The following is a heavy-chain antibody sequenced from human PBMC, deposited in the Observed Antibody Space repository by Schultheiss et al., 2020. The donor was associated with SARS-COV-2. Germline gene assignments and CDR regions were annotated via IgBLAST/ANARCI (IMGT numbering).Heavy chain of an antibody. J-gene: IGHJ3*02. CDR1: GFAFSSYV. Sequence: GESLKISCAASGFAFSSYVLHWVRRAPGKGPEWVSAIGTGGDTYYPGPVKGRFTISRENAKNSLYLQMNSLRAGDTAVYYCARAHSGTDAFDIWGQGTMVTVSS. D-gene: IGHD1-26*01. CDR3: ARAHSGTDAFDI. V-gene: IGHV3-47*02. CDR2: IGTGGDT.